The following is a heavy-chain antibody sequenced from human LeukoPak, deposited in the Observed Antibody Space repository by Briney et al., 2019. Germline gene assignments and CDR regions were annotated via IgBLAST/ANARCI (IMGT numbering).Heavy chain of an antibody. CDR1: GYTFTSYY. CDR2: INPSGGST. D-gene: IGHD6-25*01. J-gene: IGHJ4*02. CDR3: VREGSSGVYDY. Sequence: GASVKVSCKASGYTFTSYYMHWVRQAPGQGLEWMGIINPSGGSTSYAQKFQGRVTMTRDMSTSTVYMELSSLRSEDTAVYYCVREGSSGVYDYWGQGTLVTVSS. V-gene: IGHV1-46*01.